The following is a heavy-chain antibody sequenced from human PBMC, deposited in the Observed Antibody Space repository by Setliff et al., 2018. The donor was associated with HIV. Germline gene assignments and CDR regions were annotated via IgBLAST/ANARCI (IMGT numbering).Heavy chain of an antibody. CDR2: MYYRGTT. J-gene: IGHJ4*02. CDR1: GESFNDYY. CDR3: VRQGLTMNRGVPAPILYYFDY. V-gene: IGHV4-39*01. Sequence: SETLSLTCAVYGESFNDYYWGWIRQPPGKGLEWIGTMYYRGTTYNNPSLKSRVTFSADTSKNQFSLNLNSVTATDTAVYYCVRQGLTMNRGVPAPILYYFDYWGQGILVTVSS. D-gene: IGHD3-10*01.